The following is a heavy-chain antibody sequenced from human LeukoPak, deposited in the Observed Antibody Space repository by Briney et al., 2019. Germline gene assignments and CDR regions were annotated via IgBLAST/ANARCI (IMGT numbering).Heavy chain of an antibody. Sequence: ASVKVSCKASGYTFTSYYMHWVRQAPGQGLEWMGIINPSGGSTSYAQKFQGRVTMTRDMSTSTVYMELSSLRSEDTAVYYCAREWGDDTAMDADYYYYYMDVWGKGTTVTVSS. D-gene: IGHD5-18*01. J-gene: IGHJ6*03. CDR1: GYTFTSYY. CDR2: INPSGGST. V-gene: IGHV1-46*01. CDR3: AREWGDDTAMDADYYYYYMDV.